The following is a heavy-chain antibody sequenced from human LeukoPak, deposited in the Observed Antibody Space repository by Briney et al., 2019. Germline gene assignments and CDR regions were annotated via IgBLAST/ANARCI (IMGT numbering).Heavy chain of an antibody. Sequence: SETLSLTCTVSGGSISSSSYYWGWIRQPPGKGLEWIVSIYYSGSTYYNPSLKSRVTISVDTSKNQFSLKLSSVTAADTAVYYCARHILRGSGTIDYWGQGTLVTVSS. CDR1: GGSISSSSYY. CDR3: ARHILRGSGTIDY. V-gene: IGHV4-39*01. CDR2: IYYSGST. J-gene: IGHJ4*02. D-gene: IGHD3-10*01.